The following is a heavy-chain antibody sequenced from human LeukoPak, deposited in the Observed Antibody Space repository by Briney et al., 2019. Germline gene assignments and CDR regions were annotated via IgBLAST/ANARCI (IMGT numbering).Heavy chain of an antibody. D-gene: IGHD2-15*01. V-gene: IGHV4-39*07. J-gene: IGHJ5*02. CDR3: ATLGYCSGGSCHWGSWFDP. CDR1: GGSISSSSYY. Sequence: SETLSLTCTVSGGSISSSSYYWGWIRQPPGKGLEWIGSIYYSGSTYYNPSLKSRVTISVDTSKNQFSLKLSSVTAADTAVYYCATLGYCSGGSCHWGSWFDPWGQGTLVTVSS. CDR2: IYYSGST.